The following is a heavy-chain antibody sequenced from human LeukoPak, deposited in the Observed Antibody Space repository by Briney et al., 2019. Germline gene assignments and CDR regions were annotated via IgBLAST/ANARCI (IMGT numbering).Heavy chain of an antibody. V-gene: IGHV4-31*03. CDR3: AREGGRNSFDY. CDR2: IHNSGST. CDR1: SXSISSGGYY. Sequence: SETLSLTCTVSSXSISSGGYYWSWIRQHPGTGLEWIGYIHNSGSTYYNPSLKSRVTISVDTSKNQFSLNLSSATAADTAVYYCAREGGRNSFDYWGQGTLVTVSS. J-gene: IGHJ4*02. D-gene: IGHD3-16*01.